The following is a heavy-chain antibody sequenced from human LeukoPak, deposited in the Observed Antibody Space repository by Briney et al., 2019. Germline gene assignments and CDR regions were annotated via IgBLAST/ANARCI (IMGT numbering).Heavy chain of an antibody. J-gene: IGHJ4*02. CDR2: INGGSTTT. Sequence: GGSLRLSCAASGFSFGNFAMNWVRQAPGKGLEWVSAINGGSTTTYYADSVKGRFTISRDNSKNTLYLQMDSLRAEDTAIYYSARKDATSGYYGSPFDYWGQGILVTVSS. CDR3: ARKDATSGYYGSPFDY. CDR1: GFSFGNFA. D-gene: IGHD3-22*01. V-gene: IGHV3-23*01.